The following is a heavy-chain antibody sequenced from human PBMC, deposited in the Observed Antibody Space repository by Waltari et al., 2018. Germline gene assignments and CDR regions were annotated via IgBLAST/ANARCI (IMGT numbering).Heavy chain of an antibody. D-gene: IGHD3-22*01. Sequence: QVQLHQGGAGLLKPSETLSPPCAAHGGSLSGYSCSWIRHPPGKGLEWIGEINHSGSTNYNPSLKSRVTISVDTSKNQFSLKLSSVTAADTAVYYCARVGYYDSSGYYLYGMDVWGQGTTVTVSS. CDR1: GGSLSGYS. J-gene: IGHJ6*02. CDR3: ARVGYYDSSGYYLYGMDV. V-gene: IGHV4-34*01. CDR2: INHSGST.